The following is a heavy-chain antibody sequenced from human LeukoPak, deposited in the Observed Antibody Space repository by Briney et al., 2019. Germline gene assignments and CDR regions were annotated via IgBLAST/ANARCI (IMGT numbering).Heavy chain of an antibody. CDR3: ARETGVWYFDL. D-gene: IGHD7-27*01. CDR2: IYYSGST. J-gene: IGHJ2*01. CDR1: GGSISSYY. V-gene: IGHV4-59*01. Sequence: SETLSLTCTVSGGSISSYYWSWIRQPPGKGLEWIGYIYYSGSTNYNPSLKSRVTISVDTSKNQFSLKLSSVTAADTAVYYRARETGVWYFDLWGRGTLVTVSS.